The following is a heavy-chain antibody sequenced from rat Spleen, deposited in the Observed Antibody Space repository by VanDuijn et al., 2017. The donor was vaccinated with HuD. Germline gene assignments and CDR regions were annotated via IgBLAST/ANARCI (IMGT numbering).Heavy chain of an antibody. D-gene: IGHD1-6*01. CDR2: IRNKANSYTT. Sequence: EVKLLESGGGLVQPGGSLRLSCAASGFTFADFYMSWIRQSPGKAPEWLSFIRNKANSYTTEYNPSVKGRFTISRDETQNVLSLQMNTLRAEDTATYYCAKHLMDYWDVMHAWGQGASVTVSS. V-gene: IGHV7-6*01. J-gene: IGHJ4*01. CDR3: AKHLMDYWDVMHA. CDR1: GFTFADFY.